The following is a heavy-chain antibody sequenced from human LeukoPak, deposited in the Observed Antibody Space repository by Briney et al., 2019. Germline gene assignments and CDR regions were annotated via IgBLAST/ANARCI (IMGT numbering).Heavy chain of an antibody. V-gene: IGHV4-39*07. Sequence: SETLSLTCSVSGASISSRSYFWGWIRQPPGKGLEWIGSVYYAGTTYYTPALMSRITISLDTSNNQFSLKLTSMAAADTAVYYCASGTMTIVAVSYWGQGSLVTVSS. J-gene: IGHJ4*02. D-gene: IGHD2-21*01. CDR3: ASGTMTIVAVSY. CDR2: VYYAGTT. CDR1: GASISSRSYF.